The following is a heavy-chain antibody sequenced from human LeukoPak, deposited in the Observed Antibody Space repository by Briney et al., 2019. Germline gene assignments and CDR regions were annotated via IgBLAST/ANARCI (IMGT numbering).Heavy chain of an antibody. V-gene: IGHV4-59*08. Sequence: SETLSLTCTVSGGSITNYYWSWIRLPPGKEVEWIGYIYYSGGTNYNPSLKSRVTMSVDTSTNQFSLRLSSVTAADTAVYYCARHAMPSYSTSWFDFWGQGMLVTVSS. CDR3: ARHAMPSYSTSWFDF. CDR1: GGSITNYY. D-gene: IGHD6-13*01. J-gene: IGHJ4*02. CDR2: IYYSGGT.